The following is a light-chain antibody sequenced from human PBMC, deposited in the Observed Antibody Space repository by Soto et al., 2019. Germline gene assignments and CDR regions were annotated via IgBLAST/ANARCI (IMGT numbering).Light chain of an antibody. CDR3: HQYNNWQEP. Sequence: EIVMTQSPATLSVSPGERATLSCRASQSGSSNLAWYQQNPGQAPKLLIYGASTRTTGIPARFSGSGSGTEFNLTISSLQAEDFAVYYCHQYNNWQEPFGQGTKVEIK. J-gene: IGKJ1*01. V-gene: IGKV3-15*01. CDR2: GAS. CDR1: QSGSSN.